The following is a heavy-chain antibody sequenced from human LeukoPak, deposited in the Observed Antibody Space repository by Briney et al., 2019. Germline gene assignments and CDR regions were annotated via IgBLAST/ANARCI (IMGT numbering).Heavy chain of an antibody. CDR2: INHSGST. Sequence: SETLSLTCAVYGGSFSGYYWSWIRQPPGKGLEWIGEINHSGSTNYNPSLKSRVTISVDTSKNQFSLKLSSVTAADTAVYYCARAKITIFGVVIIPPYFDYWGQGTLVTVPS. CDR3: ARAKITIFGVVIIPPYFDY. J-gene: IGHJ4*02. CDR1: GGSFSGYY. D-gene: IGHD3-3*01. V-gene: IGHV4-34*01.